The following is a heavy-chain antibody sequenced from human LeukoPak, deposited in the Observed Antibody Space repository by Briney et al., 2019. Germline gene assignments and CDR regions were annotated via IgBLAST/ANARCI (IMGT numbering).Heavy chain of an antibody. CDR2: INPNSGGT. V-gene: IGHV1-2*02. CDR3: ARVGYCSGGSCYDY. D-gene: IGHD2-15*01. Sequence: SVKVSCKASGYTFTGYYMHWVRQAPGQGLEWMGWINPNSGGTNYAQKFQGRVTMTRDTSISTAYMELSRLRSDDTAVYYCARVGYCSGGSCYDYWGQGTLVTVSS. J-gene: IGHJ4*02. CDR1: GYTFTGYY.